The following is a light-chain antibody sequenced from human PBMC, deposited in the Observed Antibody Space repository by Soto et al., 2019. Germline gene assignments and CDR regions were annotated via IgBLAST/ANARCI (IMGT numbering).Light chain of an antibody. V-gene: IGKV3-15*01. CDR2: GAS. Sequence: EIVMTQSPATLSVSPGERATLSCRASQSVSSNLAWYQQKPGQAPRLLIYGASTRATGTSARFSGSGSGTEFTLTISSPQSEDSAVYFCQQYDDWPRTFGQGSKVEIK. CDR1: QSVSSN. CDR3: QQYDDWPRT. J-gene: IGKJ1*01.